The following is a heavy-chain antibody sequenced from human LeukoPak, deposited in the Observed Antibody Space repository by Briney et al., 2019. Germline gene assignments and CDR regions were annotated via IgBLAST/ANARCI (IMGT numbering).Heavy chain of an antibody. CDR3: ARVGALSSSWLLY. J-gene: IGHJ6*04. Sequence: GGSLRLSCAASGFTFSSYEMNWVRQAPGKGLEWVSSISRSATTIYYADSVKGRFTISRDNAKNSLYLQMNSLRAEDTAVYFCARVGALSSSWLLYWGKGTTVTISS. D-gene: IGHD6-13*01. CDR2: ISRSATTI. V-gene: IGHV3-48*03. CDR1: GFTFSSYE.